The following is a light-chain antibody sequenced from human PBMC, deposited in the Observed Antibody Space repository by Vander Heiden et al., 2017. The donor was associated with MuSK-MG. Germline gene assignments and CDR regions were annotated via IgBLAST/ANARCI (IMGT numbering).Light chain of an antibody. CDR1: QDISNY. CDR3: QQYDNLPWT. V-gene: IGKV1-33*01. Sequence: DIQMTQSPSSLSASVGDRVTITCQASQDISNYLNWYQQKPGKAPKLLIYDASNLETGVPSRFSGSGSGTDVTFIISSLQPEDIATYYCQQYDNLPWTFGQGTKVEIK. J-gene: IGKJ1*01. CDR2: DAS.